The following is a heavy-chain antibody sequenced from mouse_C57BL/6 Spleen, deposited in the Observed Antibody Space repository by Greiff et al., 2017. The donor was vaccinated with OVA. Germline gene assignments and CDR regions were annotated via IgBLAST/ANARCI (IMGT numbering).Heavy chain of an antibody. V-gene: IGHV5-6*01. CDR3: ARHGDDGYYVTY. Sequence: EVKLVESGGDLVKPGGSLKLSCAASGFTFSSYGMSWVRQTPDKRLEWVATISSGGSYTSYPDSVKGRVTISRDNAKNTLYLQMSSQKSENTAIYYCARHGDDGYYVTYWGQGTLVTVSA. J-gene: IGHJ3*01. CDR2: ISSGGSYT. CDR1: GFTFSSYG. D-gene: IGHD2-3*01.